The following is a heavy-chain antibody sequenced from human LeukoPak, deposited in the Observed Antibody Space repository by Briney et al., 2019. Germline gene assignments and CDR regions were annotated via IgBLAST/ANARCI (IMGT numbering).Heavy chain of an antibody. V-gene: IGHV4-4*07. CDR3: ARDPGYCSGGSCYPLYYFDY. J-gene: IGHJ4*02. D-gene: IGHD2-15*01. Sequence: SETLSLTCTVSGGSISSYYWSWIRQPAGKGLEWIGRIYTSGSTNYNPSLKSRVTMSVDTSKNQFSLKLSSVTAADTAVYYCARDPGYCSGGSCYPLYYFDYWGQGTLVTVSS. CDR2: IYTSGST. CDR1: GGSISSYY.